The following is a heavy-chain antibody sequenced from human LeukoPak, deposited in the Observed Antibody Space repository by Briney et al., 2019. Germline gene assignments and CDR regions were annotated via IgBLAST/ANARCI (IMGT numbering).Heavy chain of an antibody. CDR1: GGSINSYY. CDR2: IYHSGST. V-gene: IGHV4-38-2*02. CDR3: ARVLFHGSHLYYFDY. J-gene: IGHJ4*02. D-gene: IGHD2-15*01. Sequence: SETLSLTCTVAGGSINSYYWGWIRQPPGKGLEWIGSIYHSGSTYYNPSLKSRVTISVDTSKNQFSLKLSSVTAADTAVYYCARVLFHGSHLYYFDYWGQGTLVTVSS.